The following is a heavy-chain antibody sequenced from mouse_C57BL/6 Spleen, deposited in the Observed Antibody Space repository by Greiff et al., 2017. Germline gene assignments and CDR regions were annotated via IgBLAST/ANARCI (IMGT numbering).Heavy chain of an antibody. D-gene: IGHD2-3*01. CDR2: INPNNGGT. CDR3: ARGGDGYYYFDY. CDR1: GYTFTDYY. V-gene: IGHV1-26*01. J-gene: IGHJ2*01. Sequence: EVQLQQSGPELVKPGASVKISCQASGYTFTDYYMNWVKQSHGKSLAWIGDINPNNGGTSYNQKFKVKATLTVDKSSSTAYMELRSLTSEDSAVYYCARGGDGYYYFDYWGQGTTLTVSS.